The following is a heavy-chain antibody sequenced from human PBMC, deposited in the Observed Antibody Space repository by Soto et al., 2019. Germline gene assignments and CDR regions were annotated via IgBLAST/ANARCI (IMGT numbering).Heavy chain of an antibody. J-gene: IGHJ6*02. CDR3: ARNAPYYDFWSGYYSPYYYYYYGMDV. CDR1: GYTFTSYG. Sequence: GASVKVSCKASGYTFTSYGISWVRQAPGQGLEWMGWISAYNGNTNYAQKLQGRVTMTTDTSTSTAYMELRSLRSDDTAVYYCARNAPYYDFWSGYYSPYYYYYYGMDVWGQGTTVTVSS. CDR2: ISAYNGNT. D-gene: IGHD3-3*01. V-gene: IGHV1-18*01.